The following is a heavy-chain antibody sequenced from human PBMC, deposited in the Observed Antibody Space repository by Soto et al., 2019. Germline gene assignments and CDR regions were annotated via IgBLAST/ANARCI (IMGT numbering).Heavy chain of an antibody. CDR2: IWYDGSNK. Sequence: QVQLVESGGGVVQPGRSLRLSCAASGFTFSSYGMHWVRQAPGKGLEWVAVIWYDGSNKYYADSVKGRFTISRDNSKNTLYLQMNSLRAEDTAVYYCARGKECGGDCYPLDYWGQGTLVTVSS. D-gene: IGHD2-21*02. J-gene: IGHJ4*02. V-gene: IGHV3-33*01. CDR3: ARGKECGGDCYPLDY. CDR1: GFTFSSYG.